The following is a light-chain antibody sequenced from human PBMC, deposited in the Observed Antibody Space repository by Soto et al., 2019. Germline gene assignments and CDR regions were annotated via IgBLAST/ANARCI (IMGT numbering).Light chain of an antibody. CDR3: QQYNDWPFT. V-gene: IGKV3-15*01. CDR2: GVS. J-gene: IGKJ3*01. Sequence: EILLTQSPGTLSVSPGERATLSCRASQSVSVNLAWYQQKPGQAPRLLIDGVSNRDTGIPARFSGSESGTEFTLTISSLQSEDFAVYYCQQYNDWPFTFGPGTKVDNK. CDR1: QSVSVN.